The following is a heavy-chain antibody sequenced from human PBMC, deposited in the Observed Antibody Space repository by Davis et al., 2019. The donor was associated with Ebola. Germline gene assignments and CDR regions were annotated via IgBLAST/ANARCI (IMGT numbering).Heavy chain of an antibody. Sequence: PGGSLRLSCAASGFTFSSYSMNWVRQAPGKGLEWVSSISSSSSYIYYADSVKGRFTISRDNAKNSLYLQMNSLRAEDTAVYYCAGSTIAAAGTRAFDIWGQGTMVTVSS. V-gene: IGHV3-21*01. CDR3: AGSTIAAAGTRAFDI. D-gene: IGHD6-13*01. CDR2: ISSSSSYI. J-gene: IGHJ3*02. CDR1: GFTFSSYS.